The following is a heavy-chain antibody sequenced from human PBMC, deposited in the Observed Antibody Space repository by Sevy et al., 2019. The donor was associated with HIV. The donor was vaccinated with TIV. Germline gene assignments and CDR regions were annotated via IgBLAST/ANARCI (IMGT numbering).Heavy chain of an antibody. Sequence: ASVKVSCKASGYTFTSYGISWVRQAPGQGLEWMGWISAYNGNTNYALKLQGRVTMTTDTSTSTAYMELRSLRSDDTAVYYCARDPRGYYDSSGFLGYWGQGTLVTVSS. CDR1: GYTFTSYG. CDR2: ISAYNGNT. V-gene: IGHV1-18*01. J-gene: IGHJ4*02. D-gene: IGHD3-22*01. CDR3: ARDPRGYYDSSGFLGY.